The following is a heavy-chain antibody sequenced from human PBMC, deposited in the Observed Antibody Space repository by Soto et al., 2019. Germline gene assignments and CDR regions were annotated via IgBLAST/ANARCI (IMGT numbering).Heavy chain of an antibody. CDR1: GGSFTSNNW. J-gene: IGHJ4*02. CDR2: IYRTGST. Sequence: SETLSLTCAVSGGSFTSNNWWTWVRQPPGHGLEWIGEIYRTGSTNYNPSLKSRVTISLDKSENQFSLKVTSLTAADTAVYYCASRDPGTSVDYWGQGTLVTVSS. CDR3: ASRDPGTSVDY. D-gene: IGHD1-7*01. V-gene: IGHV4-4*02.